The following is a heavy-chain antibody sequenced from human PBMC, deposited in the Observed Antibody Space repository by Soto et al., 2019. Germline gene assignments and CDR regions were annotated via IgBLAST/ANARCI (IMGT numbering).Heavy chain of an antibody. D-gene: IGHD3-22*01. CDR3: ARNHYYDSSGHGGDKWFDP. J-gene: IGHJ5*02. CDR1: GYTFTGYY. CDR2: INPTSDGT. V-gene: IGHV1-2*04. Sequence: ASVKVSCKASGYTFTGYYMHWVRQYPGQGLEWMGWINPTSDGTNYAQKFQGWVTMTRDTSISTAYMELSRLRSDDTAVYYCARNHYYDSSGHGGDKWFDPWGQGTLVTVS.